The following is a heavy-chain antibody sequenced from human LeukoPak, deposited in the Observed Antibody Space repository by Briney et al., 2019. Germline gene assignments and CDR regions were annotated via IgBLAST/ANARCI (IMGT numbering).Heavy chain of an antibody. D-gene: IGHD3-22*01. V-gene: IGHV4-61*02. CDR2: IYTGGST. CDR1: GGSISSGSYY. Sequence: SQTLSLTCTVSGGSISSGSYYWSWIRQPAGKGLEWIGRIYTGGSTNYNPSLKSRVTISVDTSKNQFSLKLSSVTAADTAVYYCARDHYYDSSGYPRAFDIWGQGTMVTVSS. J-gene: IGHJ3*02. CDR3: ARDHYYDSSGYPRAFDI.